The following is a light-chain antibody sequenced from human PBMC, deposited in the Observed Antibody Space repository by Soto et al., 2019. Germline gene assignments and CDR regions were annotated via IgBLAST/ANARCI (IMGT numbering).Light chain of an antibody. V-gene: IGKV1-5*01. J-gene: IGKJ1*01. Sequence: DIQMTQSPSTLSASVGDRVTITCRASQSISSWLAWYQQKPGKAPKLLIYDASSLESGVPSRFSGSGSGTEFTLTISSLQPDDFATYYCQQYNSHRTFGQGTKVEIE. CDR1: QSISSW. CDR2: DAS. CDR3: QQYNSHRT.